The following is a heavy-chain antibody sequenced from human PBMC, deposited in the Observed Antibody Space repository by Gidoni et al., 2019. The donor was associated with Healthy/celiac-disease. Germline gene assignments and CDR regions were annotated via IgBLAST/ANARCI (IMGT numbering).Heavy chain of an antibody. CDR1: GGSFSGYY. Sequence: QVQLQQWGAGLLKPSETLSLTCAVYGGSFSGYYWSWIRPPPGKGLEWIGEINHSGSTNYNPSLKSRVTISVDTSKNQFSLKLSSVTAADTAVYYCARGLGYYYGSGTSYYFDYWGQGTLVTVSS. J-gene: IGHJ4*02. V-gene: IGHV4-34*01. D-gene: IGHD3-10*01. CDR3: ARGLGYYYGSGTSYYFDY. CDR2: INHSGST.